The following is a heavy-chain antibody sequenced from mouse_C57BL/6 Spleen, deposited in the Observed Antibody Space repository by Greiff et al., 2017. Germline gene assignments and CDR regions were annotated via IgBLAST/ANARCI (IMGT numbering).Heavy chain of an antibody. Sequence: DVMLVESVEGLVKPGGSLKLSCAASGFTFSSYAMSWVRQTPEKRLEWVAYISSGGDYIYYADTVKGRFTISRDNARNTLYLQMSSLKSEDTAMYYCTREIYYDYDEAYWGQGTLVTVSA. V-gene: IGHV5-9-1*02. J-gene: IGHJ3*01. CDR2: ISSGGDYI. CDR1: GFTFSSYA. D-gene: IGHD2-4*01. CDR3: TREIYYDYDEAY.